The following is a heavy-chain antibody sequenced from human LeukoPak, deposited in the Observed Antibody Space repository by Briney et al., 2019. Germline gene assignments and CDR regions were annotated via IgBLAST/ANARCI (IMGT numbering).Heavy chain of an antibody. D-gene: IGHD5-24*01. CDR1: GFTFSSYA. Sequence: GSLRLSCAASGFTFSSYAMSWVRQAPGKGLEWVSAISGSGDNTYYADSVKGRFTISRDNSKNTLYLQMNSLRAEDTAIYYCAKYFEAMAHYYYGMDVWGRGTTVTVSS. J-gene: IGHJ6*02. CDR2: ISGSGDNT. V-gene: IGHV3-23*01. CDR3: AKYFEAMAHYYYGMDV.